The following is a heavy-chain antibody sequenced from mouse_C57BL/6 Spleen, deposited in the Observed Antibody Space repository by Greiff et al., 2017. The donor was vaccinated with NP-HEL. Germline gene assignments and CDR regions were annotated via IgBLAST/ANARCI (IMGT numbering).Heavy chain of an antibody. V-gene: IGHV1-62-2*01. CDR3: ARHEGGGYDYDDAMDY. J-gene: IGHJ4*01. CDR2: FYPGSGSI. CDR1: GYTFTEYT. D-gene: IGHD2-4*01. Sequence: LQESGAELVKPGASVKLSCKASGYTFTEYTIHWVKQRSGQGLEWIGWFYPGSGSIKYNEKFKDKATLTADKSSSTVYMELSRLTSEDSAVYFCARHEGGGYDYDDAMDYWGQGTSVTVSS.